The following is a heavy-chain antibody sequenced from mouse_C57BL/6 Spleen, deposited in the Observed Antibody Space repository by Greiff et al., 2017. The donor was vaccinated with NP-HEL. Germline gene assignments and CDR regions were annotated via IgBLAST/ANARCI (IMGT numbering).Heavy chain of an antibody. CDR1: GFTFSDYY. CDR2: INYDGSST. D-gene: IGHD1-1*02. J-gene: IGHJ4*01. Sequence: DVKLVESEGGLVQPGSSMKLSCTASGFTFSDYYMAWVRQVPEKGLEWVANINYDGSSTYYLDSLKSRFIISRDNAKNILYLQMSSLKSEDTATYYCARVHYDFYAMDYWGQGTSVTVSS. V-gene: IGHV5-16*01. CDR3: ARVHYDFYAMDY.